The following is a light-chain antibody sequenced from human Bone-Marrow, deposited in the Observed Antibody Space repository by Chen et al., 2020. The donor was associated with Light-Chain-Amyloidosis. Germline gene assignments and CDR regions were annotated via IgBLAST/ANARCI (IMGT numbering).Light chain of an antibody. Sequence: QSLLTQPPSVTGAPGQRGTISCTGSSSNIGAGYDVHWYQQLPGIAPKLLIYGNNNRPSGVPDRFSGSKSGTSASPAITGLQAEDEADYYCQSYDLSLYGAVFGGGTRVTVL. CDR2: GNN. V-gene: IGLV1-40*01. CDR1: SSNIGAGYD. J-gene: IGLJ2*01. CDR3: QSYDLSLYGAV.